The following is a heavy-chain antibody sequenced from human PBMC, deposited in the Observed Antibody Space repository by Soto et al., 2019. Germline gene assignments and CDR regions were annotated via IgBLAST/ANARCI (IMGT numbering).Heavy chain of an antibody. D-gene: IGHD3-16*02. V-gene: IGHV1-3*01. Sequence: GASVKVSCKASGYSFTGYSMHWVRQAPGQRLEWMGWINAGNGNTKYSQKFQGRVTITRDTSASTAYMELSSLRSEDTAVYYCARARNYDYIWGSYHTIAFDYWGQGTLVTVSS. CDR3: ARARNYDYIWGSYHTIAFDY. CDR2: INAGNGNT. J-gene: IGHJ4*02. CDR1: GYSFTGYS.